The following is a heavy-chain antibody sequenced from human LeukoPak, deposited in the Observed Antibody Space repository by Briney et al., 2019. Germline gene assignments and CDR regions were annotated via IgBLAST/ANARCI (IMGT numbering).Heavy chain of an antibody. CDR1: GFTFSSYA. Sequence: GGSLRLSCAASGFTFSSYAMSWVRQAPGKGLEWVSAISGSGGSTYYADSVKGRFTISRDNAKNSLYLQMNSLRAEDTAVYYCAREGPGYSYGYVHIYGMDVWGQGTTVTVSS. CDR2: ISGSGGST. J-gene: IGHJ6*02. V-gene: IGHV3-23*01. D-gene: IGHD5-18*01. CDR3: AREGPGYSYGYVHIYGMDV.